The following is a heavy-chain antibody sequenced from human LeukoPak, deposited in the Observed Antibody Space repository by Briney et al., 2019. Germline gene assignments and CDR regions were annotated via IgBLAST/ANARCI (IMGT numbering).Heavy chain of an antibody. D-gene: IGHD4-17*01. J-gene: IGHJ3*02. V-gene: IGHV4-59*08. CDR2: MYSRGST. CDR1: GGSISSYS. CDR3: ARHYLYGDPPAFDI. Sequence: SETLSLTCTVSGGSISSYSWSWIRQPPGKGLEWIGYMYSRGSTNDNPSLMSRVTISRDTSKNQLSLRVTSVTAADTAMYYCARHYLYGDPPAFDIWGQGTMVTVSS.